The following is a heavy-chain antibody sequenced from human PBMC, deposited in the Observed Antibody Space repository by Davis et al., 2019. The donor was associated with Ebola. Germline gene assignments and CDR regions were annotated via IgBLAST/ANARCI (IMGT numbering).Heavy chain of an antibody. CDR2: ISGSGGST. CDR1: GFTFSSSA. V-gene: IGHV3-23*01. Sequence: GGSLRLSCAASGFTFSSSAMSWVRQAPGKGLEWVSGISGSGGSTSYADSVKGRFAIFRDNSKNTLYLQMDSLRAEDTATYYCAKDLSERTKHVYDSSGPLYYYGMDVWGQGTTVTVSS. D-gene: IGHD3-22*01. J-gene: IGHJ6*02. CDR3: AKDLSERTKHVYDSSGPLYYYGMDV.